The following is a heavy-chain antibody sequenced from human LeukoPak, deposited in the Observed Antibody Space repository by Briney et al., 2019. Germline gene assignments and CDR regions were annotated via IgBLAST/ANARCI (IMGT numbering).Heavy chain of an antibody. Sequence: ASVKVSCKSSGYSITDYYMHWVRRAPGQGLEWVGSMDPSGTVTSYAQKFQGRVTVTRDTSTNTVYMDLSSLTSGDTALYYCAREAAGTAPDYWGQGTLVTVSS. CDR3: AREAAGTAPDY. D-gene: IGHD6-19*01. V-gene: IGHV1-46*01. CDR2: MDPSGTVT. CDR1: GYSITDYY. J-gene: IGHJ4*02.